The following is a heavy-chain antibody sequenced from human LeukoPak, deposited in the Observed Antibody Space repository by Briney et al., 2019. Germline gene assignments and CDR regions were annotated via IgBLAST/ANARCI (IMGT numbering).Heavy chain of an antibody. CDR1: GGSFSGYY. J-gene: IGHJ6*03. CDR3: ARVRYCSGGSCQYYYYYMDV. Sequence: PSETLSLTCAVYGGSFSGYYWSWIRQPPGKGLEWIGSMYSSGFTAYNPSLQSRVTISVDTSKNQFSLKLSSVTAADTAVYYCARVRYCSGGSCQYYYYYMDVWGKGTTVTVSS. CDR2: MYSSGFT. V-gene: IGHV4-34*01. D-gene: IGHD2-15*01.